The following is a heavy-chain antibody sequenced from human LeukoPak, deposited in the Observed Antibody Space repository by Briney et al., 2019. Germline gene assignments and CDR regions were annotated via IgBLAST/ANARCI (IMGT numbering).Heavy chain of an antibody. CDR1: GGSISNYS. J-gene: IGHJ5*02. Sequence: PSQNQSLNCTVSGGSISNYSWSWIRQPPGKGLEWIGYIYTSGSTNYNPSLKSRVTISVDTSKHQFSLKLSSVTAADTAVYYCARQFITGAIEVWFDPWGQGTLVTVS. V-gene: IGHV4-4*09. CDR2: IYTSGST. CDR3: ARQFITGAIEVWFDP. D-gene: IGHD1-20*01.